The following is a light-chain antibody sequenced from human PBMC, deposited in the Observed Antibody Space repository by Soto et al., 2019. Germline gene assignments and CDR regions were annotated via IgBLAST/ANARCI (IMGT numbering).Light chain of an antibody. CDR1: QSISVW. CDR2: DAS. V-gene: IGKV1-5*01. J-gene: IGKJ5*01. Sequence: DIQMTQSPPTLSASVGDRVSITCRASQSISVWLAWFQQKPGKAPKLLIYDASTLQSEVPSRFSGSGSGTEFTLTISRLQPDDFATYYCQHYNSHPYTFGQGTRLEIK. CDR3: QHYNSHPYT.